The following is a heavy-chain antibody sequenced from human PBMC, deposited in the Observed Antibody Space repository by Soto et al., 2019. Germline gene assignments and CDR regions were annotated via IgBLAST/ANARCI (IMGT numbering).Heavy chain of an antibody. D-gene: IGHD6-19*01. Sequence: PSETLSLTCTVSGGSISSGNYYWGWIRQPPGKGLEWIGSINYSGSTYYNPSLKSRVTVSAHTSRNHFSLRLSSVTAADTAVYYCARQKVSSAWYAENSFDPWGQGTLVTVSS. V-gene: IGHV4-39*01. CDR2: INYSGST. J-gene: IGHJ5*02. CDR3: ARQKVSSAWYAENSFDP. CDR1: GGSISSGNYY.